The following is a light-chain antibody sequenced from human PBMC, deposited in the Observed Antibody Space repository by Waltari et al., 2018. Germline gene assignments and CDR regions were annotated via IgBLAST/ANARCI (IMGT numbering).Light chain of an antibody. Sequence: EKVMTQSPATLSVSPGERAPISCRASQSISTNLAWYQQKPGQAPRLLIYGASTWATGIPARCSGSGSGTEFTLSISSLQSEDFAIYYCQQYNNWPRTFGQGTKVEIK. CDR1: QSISTN. V-gene: IGKV3-15*01. J-gene: IGKJ1*01. CDR2: GAS. CDR3: QQYNNWPRT.